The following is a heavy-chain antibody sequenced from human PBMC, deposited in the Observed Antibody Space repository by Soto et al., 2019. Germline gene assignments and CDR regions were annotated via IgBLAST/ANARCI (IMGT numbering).Heavy chain of an antibody. D-gene: IGHD4-17*01. J-gene: IGHJ4*02. CDR3: AKASWWLYGDYIGDYFYS. CDR2: ISSSSSTI. CDR1: GFTFSRYS. V-gene: IGHV3-48*01. Sequence: GGSLRLSCAASGFTFSRYSMNWVRQAPGKGLEWVSYISSSSSTIYYADSVKGRFTISRDNAKNTLYLQMNSLRAEDTAVYYFAKASWWLYGDYIGDYFYSFGLGTLVTVSS.